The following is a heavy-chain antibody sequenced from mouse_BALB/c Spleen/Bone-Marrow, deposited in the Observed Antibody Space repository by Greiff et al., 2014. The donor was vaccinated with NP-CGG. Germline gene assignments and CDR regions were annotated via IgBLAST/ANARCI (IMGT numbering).Heavy chain of an antibody. V-gene: IGHV2-9*02. CDR2: IWAGGST. CDR1: GFSLTSYG. D-gene: IGHD1-2*01. J-gene: IGHJ3*01. CDR3: ARGSTTATFAY. Sequence: VNLVESGPGLVAPSQSLSITCTVSGFSLTSYGVHWVRQPPGKGLEWLGVIWAGGSTNYNSALMSRLSISKDSSKSQVFLKMNSLQTDDTAMYYCARGSTTATFAYWGQGTLVTVSA.